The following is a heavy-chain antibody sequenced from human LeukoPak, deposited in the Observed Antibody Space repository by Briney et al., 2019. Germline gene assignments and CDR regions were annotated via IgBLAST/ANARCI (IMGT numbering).Heavy chain of an antibody. CDR2: ISYDGSNK. D-gene: IGHD6-6*01. V-gene: IGHV3-30*03. CDR3: ASERGSYSSSSRPFDY. CDR1: GFTFSSYW. Sequence: GGSLRLSCAASGFTFSSYWMNWVRQAPGKGLEWVAVISYDGSNKYYADSVKGRFTISRDNSKNTLYLQMNSLRAEDTAVYYCASERGSYSSSSRPFDYWGQGTLVTVSS. J-gene: IGHJ4*02.